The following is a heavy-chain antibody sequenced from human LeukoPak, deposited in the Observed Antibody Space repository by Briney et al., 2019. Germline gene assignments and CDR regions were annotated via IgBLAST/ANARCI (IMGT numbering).Heavy chain of an antibody. CDR1: GFTGSYNY. D-gene: IGHD6-19*01. CDR3: ARSAVTGPGWIDP. V-gene: IGHV3-53*01. J-gene: IGHJ5*02. CDR2: SYSGGTT. Sequence: GESLKISCAASGFTGSYNYMSWVRQAPGKGLEWVSGSYSGGTTYYADSVKGRFTISRDNSKNTLYLQMNGLRGEDTAVYYCARSAVTGPGWIDPWGQGTLVTVSS.